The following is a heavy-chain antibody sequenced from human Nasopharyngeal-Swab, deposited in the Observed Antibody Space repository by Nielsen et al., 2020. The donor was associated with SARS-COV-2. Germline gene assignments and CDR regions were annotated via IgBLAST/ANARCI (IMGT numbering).Heavy chain of an antibody. CDR1: GFTFSSYS. CDR2: ISSSSSTI. J-gene: IGHJ4*02. V-gene: IGHV3-48*01. Sequence: GGSLRLSCAASGFTFSSYSMNWVRQAPGKGLEWVSYISSSSSTIYYADSVKGRFTISRDNAKNSLYPQMNSLRAEDTAVYYCASGGSSGWRPFDYWGQGTLVTVSS. CDR3: ASGGSSGWRPFDY. D-gene: IGHD6-19*01.